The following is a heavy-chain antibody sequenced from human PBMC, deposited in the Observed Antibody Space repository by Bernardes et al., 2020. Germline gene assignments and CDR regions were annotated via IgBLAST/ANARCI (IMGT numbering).Heavy chain of an antibody. CDR3: ARDWQVVWFDP. CDR2: INPNSGGT. V-gene: IGHV1-2*02. J-gene: IGHJ5*02. Sequence: VKFSCKASGYTFTGYSMHWVRQAPGQGLEWMGWINPNSGGTNYAQKFQGRVTMTRDTSISTAYMELSRLRSDDTAVYYCARDWQVVWFDPWGQGTLVTVSS. D-gene: IGHD2-15*01. CDR1: GYTFTGYS.